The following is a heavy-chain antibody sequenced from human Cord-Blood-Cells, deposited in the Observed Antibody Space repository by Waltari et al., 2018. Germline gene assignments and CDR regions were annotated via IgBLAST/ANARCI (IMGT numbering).Heavy chain of an antibody. CDR2: ISYDVSNK. D-gene: IGHD6-13*01. CDR3: ARAYQVAAAGIGGY. CDR1: GFTFSSYA. J-gene: IGHJ4*02. Sequence: QVQLVESGGGVVQPGRSLRLSCAASGFTFSSYAMHWFREAPGKGLEWVAVISYDVSNKYDADSVKGRFTISRDNSKNTLYLQMNSLRAEDTAVYYCARAYQVAAAGIGGYWGQGTLVTVSS. V-gene: IGHV3-30-3*01.